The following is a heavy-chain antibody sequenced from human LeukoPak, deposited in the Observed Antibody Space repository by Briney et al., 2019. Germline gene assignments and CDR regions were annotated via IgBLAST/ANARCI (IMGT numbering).Heavy chain of an antibody. D-gene: IGHD1-7*01. V-gene: IGHV3-11*04. CDR3: ARDPSVNYERGYFDY. CDR2: ISSSGSTI. CDR1: GFTFSDYY. J-gene: IGHJ4*02. Sequence: SGGSLRLSCAASGFTFSDYYMSWIRQAPGKGLEWVSYISSSGSTIYYADSVKGRFTISRDNAKNSLYLQMNSLRAEDTAVYYCARDPSVNYERGYFDYWGQGTLVTVSS.